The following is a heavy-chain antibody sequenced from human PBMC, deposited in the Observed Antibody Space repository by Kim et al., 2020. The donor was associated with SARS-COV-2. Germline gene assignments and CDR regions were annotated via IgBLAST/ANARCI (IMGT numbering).Heavy chain of an antibody. V-gene: IGHV4-39*01. Sequence: LQSRVTISVDTSKNQFSLKLSSVTAADTAVYYCTGPEYSSSSGDYYGMDVWGQGTTVTVSS. CDR3: TGPEYSSSSGDYYGMDV. D-gene: IGHD6-6*01. J-gene: IGHJ6*02.